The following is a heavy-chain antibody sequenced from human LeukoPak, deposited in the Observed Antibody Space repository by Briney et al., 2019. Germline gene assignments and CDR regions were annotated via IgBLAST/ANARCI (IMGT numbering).Heavy chain of an antibody. CDR2: ISSSSSYI. Sequence: GGSLRLSCAASGFTFSSYSMNWVRQAPGKGLEWVSSISSSSSYIYYADSVKGRFTISRDNAKNSLYPQMNSLRAEDTAVYYCARDHTAGDFDYWGQGTLVTVSS. J-gene: IGHJ4*02. V-gene: IGHV3-21*01. CDR1: GFTFSSYS. CDR3: ARDHTAGDFDY. D-gene: IGHD5-18*01.